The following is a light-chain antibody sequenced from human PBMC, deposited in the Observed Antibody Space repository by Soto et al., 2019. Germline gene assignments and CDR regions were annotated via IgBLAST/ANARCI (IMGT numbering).Light chain of an antibody. CDR2: KAS. Sequence: DIQMTQSPSTLSASVGDRVTITCRASQTITTSLAWYQQKPGKAPKLLIYKASSLESGVPSRFSGSGSGTEFTLTISSLQPDDFATYYCQQCDSYSLRTFGQGTRVEI. CDR3: QQCDSYSLRT. CDR1: QTITTS. V-gene: IGKV1-5*03. J-gene: IGKJ1*01.